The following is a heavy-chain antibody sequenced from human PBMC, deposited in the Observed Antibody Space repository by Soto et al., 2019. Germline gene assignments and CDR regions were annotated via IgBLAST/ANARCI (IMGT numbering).Heavy chain of an antibody. D-gene: IGHD3-22*01. Sequence: GGSLRLSCAASGFTFSSYAMHWVRQAPGKGLEWVAVISYDGSNKYYADSVKGRFTISRDNSKNTLYLQMNSLRAEDTAVYYCARGHSTYYYDSSASPNAFGIWGQGTMATVSS. J-gene: IGHJ3*02. CDR3: ARGHSTYYYDSSASPNAFGI. CDR2: ISYDGSNK. V-gene: IGHV3-30-3*01. CDR1: GFTFSSYA.